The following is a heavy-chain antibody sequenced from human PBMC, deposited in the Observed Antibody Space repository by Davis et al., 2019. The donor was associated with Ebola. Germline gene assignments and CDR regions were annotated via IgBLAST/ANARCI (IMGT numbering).Heavy chain of an antibody. J-gene: IGHJ4*02. CDR3: ARGRRYDFWSGYSLWGY. V-gene: IGHV4-34*01. CDR2: INHSGST. CDR1: GGSFSGYY. Sequence: GSLRLSCAVYGGSFSGYYWSWIRQPPGKGLEWIGEINHSGSTNYNPSLKSRVTISVDTSKNQFSLKLSSATAADTAVYYCARGRRYDFWSGYSLWGYWGQGTLVTVSS. D-gene: IGHD3-3*01.